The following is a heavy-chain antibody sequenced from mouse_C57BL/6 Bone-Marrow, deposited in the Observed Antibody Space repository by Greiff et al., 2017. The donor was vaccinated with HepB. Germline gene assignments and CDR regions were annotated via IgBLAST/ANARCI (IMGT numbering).Heavy chain of an antibody. CDR2: SRNKANDYTT. V-gene: IGHV7-1*01. D-gene: IGHD1-1*01. CDR1: GFTFSDFY. Sequence: EVKLVESGGGLVQSGRSLRLSCATSGFTFSDFYMEWVRQAPGKGLEWIAASRNKANDYTTEYSASVKVRFIVSRDTSQSILYLQMNALRAEDTASYYCARELGSSYAMDYWGQGTSVTVSS. CDR3: ARELGSSYAMDY. J-gene: IGHJ4*01.